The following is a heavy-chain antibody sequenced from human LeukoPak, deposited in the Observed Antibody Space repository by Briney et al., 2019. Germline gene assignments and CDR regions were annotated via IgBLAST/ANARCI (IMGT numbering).Heavy chain of an antibody. CDR3: AGTARYYDSSGYPVFDP. Sequence: PSETLSLTCTVSGGSISSHYWSWIRQPPGKGLEWIGYIYYSGSTNYNPSLKSRVTISVDTSKNQFSLKLSSVTAADTAVYYCAGTARYYDSSGYPVFDPWGQGTLVTVSS. CDR1: GGSISSHY. D-gene: IGHD3-22*01. CDR2: IYYSGST. J-gene: IGHJ5*02. V-gene: IGHV4-59*11.